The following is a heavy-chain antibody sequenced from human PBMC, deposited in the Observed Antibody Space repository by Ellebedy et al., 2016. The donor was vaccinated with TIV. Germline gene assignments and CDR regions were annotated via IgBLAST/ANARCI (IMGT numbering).Heavy chain of an antibody. V-gene: IGHV1-18*04. D-gene: IGHD5-18*01. J-gene: IGHJ4*02. CDR1: GYTFTIYG. CDR3: ARAFPTLHSYGLDY. Sequence: AASVKVSCKASGYTFTIYGINWVRQAPGQGLEWMGWISPYNGDTNYAQKFQGRVTMTTDTSTSTAYMELRSLTSDDTAVYYCARAFPTLHSYGLDYWGQGTLVTVSS. CDR2: ISPYNGDT.